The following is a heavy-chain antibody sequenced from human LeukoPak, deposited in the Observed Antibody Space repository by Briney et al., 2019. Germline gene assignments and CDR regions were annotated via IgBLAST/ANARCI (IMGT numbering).Heavy chain of an antibody. D-gene: IGHD4-11*01. J-gene: IGHJ6*03. CDR1: GGSISSSSYY. Sequence: SETLSLTCTVSGGSISSSSYYWGWIRQPPGKGLEWIGSIYYSGSTYYNPSLKSRVTISVDTSKNQFSLKLSSVTAADTAVYYCASSNYGSNYYYMDVWGKGTTVTVSS. CDR2: IYYSGST. CDR3: ASSNYGSNYYYMDV. V-gene: IGHV4-39*01.